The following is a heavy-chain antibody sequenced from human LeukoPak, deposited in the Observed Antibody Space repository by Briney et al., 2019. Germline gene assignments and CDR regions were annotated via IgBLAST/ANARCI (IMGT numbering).Heavy chain of an antibody. J-gene: IGHJ4*02. V-gene: IGHV3-48*01. CDR1: GFTFSGFS. Sequence: GGSLRLSCAASGFTFSGFSLNRVRQAPGKGLEWISNIRGSGSDMYYAASVKGRFTISRDSATNSLYLQMNNLKVDDTAVYFCVRDLNWAFDSWGQGTLVTVSS. D-gene: IGHD3/OR15-3a*01. CDR3: VRDLNWAFDS. CDR2: IRGSGSDM.